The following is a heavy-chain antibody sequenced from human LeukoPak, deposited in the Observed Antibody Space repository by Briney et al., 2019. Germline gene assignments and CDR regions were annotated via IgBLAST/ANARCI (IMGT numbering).Heavy chain of an antibody. CDR1: GGTFSSYA. CDR2: IIPILGIA. CDR3: ARDAGFGELSDY. D-gene: IGHD3-10*01. V-gene: IGHV1-69*04. J-gene: IGHJ4*02. Sequence: SVKVSCKASGGTFSSYAISWVRQAPGQGLEWMGRIIPILGIANYAQEFQGRVTITADKSTSTAYMELSSLRSEDTAVYYCARDAGFGELSDYWGQGTLVTVSS.